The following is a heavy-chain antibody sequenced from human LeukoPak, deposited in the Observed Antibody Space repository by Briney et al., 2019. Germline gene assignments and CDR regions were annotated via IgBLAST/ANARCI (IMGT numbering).Heavy chain of an antibody. D-gene: IGHD5-18*01. CDR2: IFGSGGSP. J-gene: IGHJ4*02. V-gene: IGHV3-23*01. CDR3: GKTTVGYSSGQKPAWPVDY. CDR1: GFTFGSHA. Sequence: GGSLRLSCEASGFTFGSHAMYWVRQAPGRGLEWVAGIFGSGGSPHYADSVKRRFTISRDNSRNTVYLQINSLRAEDTAVYYCGKTTVGYSSGQKPAWPVDYWGQGTLVTVSS.